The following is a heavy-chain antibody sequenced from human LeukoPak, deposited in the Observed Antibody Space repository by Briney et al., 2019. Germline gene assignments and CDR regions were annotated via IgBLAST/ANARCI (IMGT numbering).Heavy chain of an antibody. V-gene: IGHV4-30-2*01. D-gene: IGHD3-10*02. Sequence: KTSETLSLTCAVSGGSISSGGYSWSWIRQPPGKGLEWIGYIYHSGSTYYNPSLKSRVTISVDRSKNQFSLKLSSVTAADTAVYYCARASDVYGMDVWGQGTTVTVSS. CDR3: ARASDVYGMDV. J-gene: IGHJ6*02. CDR2: IYHSGST. CDR1: GGSISSGGYS.